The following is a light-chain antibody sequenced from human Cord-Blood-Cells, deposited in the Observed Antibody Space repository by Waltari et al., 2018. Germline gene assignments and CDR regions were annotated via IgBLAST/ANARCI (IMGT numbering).Light chain of an antibody. CDR3: SSYTSSSTLV. CDR2: EVS. V-gene: IGLV2-14*01. CDR1: SRDVGGYNY. J-gene: IGLJ1*01. Sequence: QSALTQPASVSGSPGQSITIPCPGTSRDVGGYNYVSWYQQHPAKAPKLMIYEVSNRPSGVSNRFSGSKSGNTASLTISGLQAEDEADYYCSSYTSSSTLVFGTGTKVTVL.